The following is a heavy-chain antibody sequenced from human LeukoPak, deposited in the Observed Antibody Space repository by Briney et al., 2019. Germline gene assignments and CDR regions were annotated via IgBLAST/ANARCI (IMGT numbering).Heavy chain of an antibody. CDR2: IGTASDT. J-gene: IGHJ6*03. CDR3: ARGPPRGKYYYMDV. CDR1: GFTFSSLD. D-gene: IGHD1-1*01. V-gene: IGHV3-13*01. Sequence: GGSLRLSCAASGFTFSSLDMHWVRHPTGQGLEWVSTIGTASDTYYPGSVEGRFTLSRDNAKNSLYLQMNSLTAGDTAVYYCARGPPRGKYYYMDVWGKGTTVTVSS.